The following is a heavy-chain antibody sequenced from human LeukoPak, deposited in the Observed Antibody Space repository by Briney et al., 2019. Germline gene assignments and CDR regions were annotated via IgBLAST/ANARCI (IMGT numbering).Heavy chain of an antibody. J-gene: IGHJ3*02. CDR1: GGSISSSNW. CDR3: ARDVSEVRGVITVVDI. D-gene: IGHD3-10*01. Sequence: PSGTLSLTCAVSGGSISSSNWWSWVRQPPGKGLEWIGEIYHSGSTNYNPSLKSRVTISVDTSKNQFSLKLSSVTAADMAVYYCARDVSEVRGVITVVDIWGQGTMVTVSS. CDR2: IYHSGST. V-gene: IGHV4-4*02.